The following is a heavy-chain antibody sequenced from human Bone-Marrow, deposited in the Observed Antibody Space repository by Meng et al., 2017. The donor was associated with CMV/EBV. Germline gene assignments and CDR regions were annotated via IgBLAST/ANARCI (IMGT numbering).Heavy chain of an antibody. Sequence: ASVKVSCKASGYTFTSYGISWVRQAPGQGLEWMGWISAYNGNTNYAQKLQGRVTMTTDTSTSTAYMELRSLRSDDTAVYYCARVMGSMSDALYGMDVWGQGTTVTVAS. CDR2: ISAYNGNT. D-gene: IGHD2/OR15-2a*01. CDR3: ARVMGSMSDALYGMDV. CDR1: GYTFTSYG. V-gene: IGHV1-18*01. J-gene: IGHJ6*02.